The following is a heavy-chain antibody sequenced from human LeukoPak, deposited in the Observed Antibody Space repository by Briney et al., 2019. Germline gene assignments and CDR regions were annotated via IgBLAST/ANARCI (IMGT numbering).Heavy chain of an antibody. CDR2: IIPIFGTA. J-gene: IGHJ4*02. V-gene: IGHV1-69*13. Sequence: ASVKVSCKASGGTFSSYAISWVRRAPGQGLEWMGGIIPIFGTANYAQKFQGRVTITADESTSTAYMELSSLRSEDTAVYYCARDRPGGLAAAGTYDYWGQGTLVTVSS. CDR3: ARDRPGGLAAAGTYDY. CDR1: GGTFSSYA. D-gene: IGHD6-13*01.